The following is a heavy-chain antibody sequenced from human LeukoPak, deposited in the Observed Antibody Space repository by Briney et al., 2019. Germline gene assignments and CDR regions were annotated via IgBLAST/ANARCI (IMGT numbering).Heavy chain of an antibody. J-gene: IGHJ6*02. Sequence: SETLSLTCTVSGGSISSGGYYWSWIRQHPGKGLEWIGYIYYSGSTYYNPSLKSRVTISVDTSKNQFSLKLSSVTAAGTAVHHRSRSSGRLAQEDYYYGMDVWGQGTTVTVSS. CDR2: IYYSGST. CDR3: SRSSGRLAQEDYYYGMDV. V-gene: IGHV4-31*03. D-gene: IGHD3-10*01. CDR1: GGSISSGGYY.